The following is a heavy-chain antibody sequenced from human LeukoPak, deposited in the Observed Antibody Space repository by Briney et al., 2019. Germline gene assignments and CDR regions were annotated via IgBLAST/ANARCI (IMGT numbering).Heavy chain of an antibody. D-gene: IGHD3-22*01. V-gene: IGHV3-23*01. CDR3: AEAHYYDSSGYYYNFDY. Sequence: GGSLRLSCAASGFTFSSYAMSWVRQAPGKGLEWVSAISGSGGSTYYADSVKGRFTISRDNSKNTLYLQMNSLRAEDTAVYYCAEAHYYDSSGYYYNFDYWGQGTLVTVSS. J-gene: IGHJ4*02. CDR2: ISGSGGST. CDR1: GFTFSSYA.